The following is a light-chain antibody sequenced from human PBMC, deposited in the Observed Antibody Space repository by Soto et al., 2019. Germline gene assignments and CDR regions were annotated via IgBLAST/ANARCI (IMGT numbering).Light chain of an antibody. CDR3: QQRSNWSQT. CDR2: DAS. J-gene: IGKJ1*01. V-gene: IGKV3-11*01. Sequence: EVLLAQAPCSLTLSTVERATLSWTASQTVTTYLAWYQQKPGQAPRLLIYDASNRATGIPARFSGSGSGTDFSLTISSLQPEDFAVYYCQQRSNWSQTFGQGTKV. CDR1: QTVTTY.